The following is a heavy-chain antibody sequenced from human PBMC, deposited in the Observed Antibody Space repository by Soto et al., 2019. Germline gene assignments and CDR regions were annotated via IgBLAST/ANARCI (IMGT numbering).Heavy chain of an antibody. CDR3: AKARGAGNNGMDV. Sequence: QVQLVASGGGVVQPGRSLRLSCAASGFTFSSYGMHWVRQAPGTGLEWVAVISYDGSTNYYADSVKGRFTSSRDNAKNARYLQMNSLRAEDTAVYYCAKARGAGNNGMDVWGQGTTVTVAS. V-gene: IGHV3-30*18. CDR1: GFTFSSYG. J-gene: IGHJ6*02. CDR2: ISYDGSTN. D-gene: IGHD3-10*01.